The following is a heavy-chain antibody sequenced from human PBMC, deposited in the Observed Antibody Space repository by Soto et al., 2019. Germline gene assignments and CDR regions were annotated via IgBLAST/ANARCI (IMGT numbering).Heavy chain of an antibody. CDR3: ARAPIPVGYTSSWLTLVY. Sequence: ASVKVSCKASGYTFTSYYMHWVRQAPGQGLEWMGIINPSGGSTSYAQKFQGRVTMTRDTSTSTVYMELSSLRSEDTAVYYCARAPIPVGYTSSWLTLVYWGPGALVTVSS. V-gene: IGHV1-46*01. CDR1: GYTFTSYY. CDR2: INPSGGST. D-gene: IGHD6-13*01. J-gene: IGHJ4*02.